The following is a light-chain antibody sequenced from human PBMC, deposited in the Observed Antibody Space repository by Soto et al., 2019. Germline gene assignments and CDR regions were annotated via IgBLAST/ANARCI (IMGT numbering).Light chain of an antibody. CDR3: QKYNSAFTLT. J-gene: IGKJ4*01. CDR1: QGISNY. CDR2: AAS. Sequence: DIQMTQSPSSLSASVGDRVTITCRTSQGISNYLAWYQQKPGKVPKLLIYAASTLQSGVPSRFSGSGSGTDFTLTISGLQPEDVATYYCQKYNSAFTLTFGGGTKVEIK. V-gene: IGKV1-27*01.